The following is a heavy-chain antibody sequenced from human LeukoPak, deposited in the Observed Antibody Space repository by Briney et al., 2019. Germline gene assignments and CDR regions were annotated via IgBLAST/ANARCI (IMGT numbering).Heavy chain of an antibody. J-gene: IGHJ4*02. CDR1: GFTFSSYE. CDR3: ARDMRKSGSSWYSLFDY. D-gene: IGHD6-13*01. CDR2: ISSSGSTI. Sequence: SGGSLRLSCAASGFTFSSYEMNWVRQAPGKGLEWVSYISSSGSTIYYADSVKGRFTISRDNAKSSLYLQMNSLRAEDTAVYYCARDMRKSGSSWYSLFDYWGQGTLVTVSS. V-gene: IGHV3-48*03.